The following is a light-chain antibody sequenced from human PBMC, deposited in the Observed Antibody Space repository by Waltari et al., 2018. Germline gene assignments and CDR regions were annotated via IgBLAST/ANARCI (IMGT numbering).Light chain of an antibody. CDR2: AVS. V-gene: IGKV1-39*01. J-gene: IGKJ5*01. CDR1: QSISTY. Sequence: DIQMTQSPSSLSASIGERVTITCRASQSISTYLNWYQQKPGKAPDLLIHAVSYLQSGVPLRFSGSGSGTEFTLTINNLQPEDFATYFCQQTYSTPFTFGQGTRLDI. CDR3: QQTYSTPFT.